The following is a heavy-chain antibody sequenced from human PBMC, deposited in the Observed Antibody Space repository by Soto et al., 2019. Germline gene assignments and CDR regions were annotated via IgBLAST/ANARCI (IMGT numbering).Heavy chain of an antibody. V-gene: IGHV1-46*01. Sequence: GASVKVSCKASGYTFTSYYMHWVRQAPGQGLEWMGIINPSGGSTSYAQKFQGRVTMTRDTSTSTVYMELSSLRSEDTAVYYCARGAGCSGGSCYYRGGYFGYWGQGTLVTVSS. CDR2: INPSGGST. J-gene: IGHJ4*02. CDR3: ARGAGCSGGSCYYRGGYFGY. CDR1: GYTFTSYY. D-gene: IGHD2-15*01.